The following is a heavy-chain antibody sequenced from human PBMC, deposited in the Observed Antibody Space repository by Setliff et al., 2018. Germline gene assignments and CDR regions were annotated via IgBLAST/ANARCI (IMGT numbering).Heavy chain of an antibody. V-gene: IGHV3-7*01. CDR2: IKQDGSDI. D-gene: IGHD3-22*01. CDR3: ARGARLYETDHHYYGWLDP. J-gene: IGHJ5*02. Sequence: PGGSLRLSCAASGFTFSSFWMAWVRQTPGKGLEWVANIKQDGSDIKYVDSVKGRFTISRDNAKNSLYLQMNNLRAEDTAVYHCARGARLYETDHHYYGWLDPWGQGTLVTVSS. CDR1: GFTFSSFW.